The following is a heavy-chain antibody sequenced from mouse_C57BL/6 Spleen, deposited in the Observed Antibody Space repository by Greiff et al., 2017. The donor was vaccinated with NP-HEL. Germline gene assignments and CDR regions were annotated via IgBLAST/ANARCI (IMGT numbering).Heavy chain of an antibody. D-gene: IGHD1-1*01. CDR1: GYTFTDYE. Sequence: QVQLQQSGAELVRPGASVTLSCKASGYTFTDYEMHWVKQTPVHGLEWIGAIDPETGGTAYNQKFKGKATLTADTSSSTAYMQLSSLTSEDSAVYYCARVTTESGFDYWGQGTTLTVSS. CDR3: ARVTTESGFDY. J-gene: IGHJ2*01. V-gene: IGHV1-15*01. CDR2: IDPETGGT.